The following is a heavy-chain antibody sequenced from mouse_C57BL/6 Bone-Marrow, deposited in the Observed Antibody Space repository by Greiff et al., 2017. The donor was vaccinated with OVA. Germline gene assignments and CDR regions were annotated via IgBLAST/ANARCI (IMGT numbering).Heavy chain of an antibody. J-gene: IGHJ4*01. V-gene: IGHV1-81*01. CDR3: ARGEYYYGSSYEAMDY. CDR1: GYTFTSYG. D-gene: IGHD1-1*01. Sequence: VQRVESGAELARPGASVKLSCKASGYTFTSYGISWVKQRTGQGLEWIGEIYPRSGNTYYNEKFKGKATLTADKSSSTAYMELRSLTSEDSAVYFCARGEYYYGSSYEAMDYWGQGTSVTVSS. CDR2: IYPRSGNT.